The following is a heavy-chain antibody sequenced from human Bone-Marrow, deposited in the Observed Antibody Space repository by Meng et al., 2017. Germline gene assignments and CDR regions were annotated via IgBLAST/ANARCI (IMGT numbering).Heavy chain of an antibody. CDR1: GGSFSGYY. CDR3: ARGGVRGGIDY. Sequence: QVQHQQWGAGLLKASETLSPTCAVDGGSFSGYYWSWIRQPPGKGLEWIGEINHSGSTNYNPSLKSRVTISVDTSKNQFSLKLSSVTAADTAVYYCARGGVRGGIDYWGQGTLVTVSS. CDR2: INHSGST. D-gene: IGHD3-10*01. J-gene: IGHJ4*02. V-gene: IGHV4-34*01.